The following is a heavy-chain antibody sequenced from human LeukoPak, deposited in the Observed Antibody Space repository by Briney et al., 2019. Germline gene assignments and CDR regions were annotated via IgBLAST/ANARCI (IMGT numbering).Heavy chain of an antibody. Sequence: SETLSLTCPVSGGSISSYYWNWIRESPGKGLEWIGYYYSGSTNYNPSLKSRVTISVDTSKNQFSLKVSSVTAADTAVYYCARRTNSAFEIWGQGRLVTVSS. D-gene: IGHD4-23*01. V-gene: IGHV4-59*01. J-gene: IGHJ3*02. CDR2: YYSGST. CDR3: ARRTNSAFEI. CDR1: GGSISSYY.